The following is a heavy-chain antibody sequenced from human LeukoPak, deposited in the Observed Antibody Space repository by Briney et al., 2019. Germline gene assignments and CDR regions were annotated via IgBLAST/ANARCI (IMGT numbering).Heavy chain of an antibody. D-gene: IGHD5-18*01. V-gene: IGHV3-15*01. CDR1: GFTFSNAW. J-gene: IGHJ4*02. CDR2: IKSKTDGGTT. Sequence: TGGSLRLSCAASGFTFSNAWMSWVRQAPGKGLEWVGRIKSKTDGGTTDYAAPVKGRFIISRDDSKNMPYLQMNSLKTEDTAVYYCTTESDTAMVVDYWGQGTLVTVSS. CDR3: TTESDTAMVVDY.